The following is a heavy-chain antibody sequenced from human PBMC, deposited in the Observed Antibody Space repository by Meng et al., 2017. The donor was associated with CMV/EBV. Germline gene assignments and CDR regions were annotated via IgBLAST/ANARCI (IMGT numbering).Heavy chain of an antibody. Sequence: GGSLRLSCAASGFSFSSYALHWVRQAPGKGLEWVSFISYDGTTKFYAESVKGRFTVSRDNSKNTLYLQLNSLRPEDTAIYYCARDRVYDLWSGNFDHWGQGALVTVSS. V-gene: IGHV3-30*04. D-gene: IGHD3-3*01. CDR2: ISYDGTTK. J-gene: IGHJ4*02. CDR1: GFSFSSYA. CDR3: ARDRVYDLWSGNFDH.